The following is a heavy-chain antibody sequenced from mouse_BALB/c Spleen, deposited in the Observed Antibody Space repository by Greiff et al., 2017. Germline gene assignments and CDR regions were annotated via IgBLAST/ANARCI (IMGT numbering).Heavy chain of an antibody. CDR2: ILPGSGST. J-gene: IGHJ3*01. V-gene: IGHV1-9*01. CDR1: GYTFSSYW. CDR3: ARGHYGNYEGFAY. Sequence: QVQLQQSGAELMKPGASVKISCKATGYTFSSYWIEWVKQRPGHGLEWIGEILPGSGSTNYNEKFKGKATFTADISSNTAYMQLSSLTSEDSAVYYCARGHYGNYEGFAYWGQGTLVTVSA. D-gene: IGHD2-1*01.